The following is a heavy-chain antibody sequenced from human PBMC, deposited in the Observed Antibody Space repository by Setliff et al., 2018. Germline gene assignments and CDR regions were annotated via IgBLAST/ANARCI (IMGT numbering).Heavy chain of an antibody. CDR1: GFTFSSYG. CDR3: AREGITGTTRRNYYYYMDV. Sequence: GGSLRLSCAASGFTFSSYGMHWVRQAPGKGLEWVAVIWYDGSNKYYADSVKGRFTISRDNSKNTLYLQMNSLRAEDTAVYYCAREGITGTTRRNYYYYMDVWGKGTTVTVSS. V-gene: IGHV3-33*01. D-gene: IGHD1-7*01. CDR2: IWYDGSNK. J-gene: IGHJ6*03.